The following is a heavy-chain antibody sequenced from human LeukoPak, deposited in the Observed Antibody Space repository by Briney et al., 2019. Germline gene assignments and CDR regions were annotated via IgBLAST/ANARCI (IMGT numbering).Heavy chain of an antibody. CDR3: ARDYYDRSGYYLDWFDP. Sequence: ASVKVSCKASGGTFSSYAISWVRQAPGQGLEWMGGIIPIFGTANYAQKFQGRVTITADESTSAAYMELSSLRSEDTAVYYCARDYYDRSGYYLDWFDPWGQGTLVTVSS. V-gene: IGHV1-69*13. D-gene: IGHD3-22*01. CDR1: GGTFSSYA. J-gene: IGHJ5*02. CDR2: IIPIFGTA.